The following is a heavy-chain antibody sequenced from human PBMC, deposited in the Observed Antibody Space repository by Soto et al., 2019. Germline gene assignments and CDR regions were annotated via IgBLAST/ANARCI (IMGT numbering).Heavy chain of an antibody. D-gene: IGHD2-21*01. J-gene: IGHJ6*03. CDR1: GGSISSSSYY. CDR2: IYYSGST. Sequence: PSETLSLTCTVSGGSISSSSYYWGWIRQPPGKGLEWIGSIYYSGSTYYNPSLKSRVTISVDTSKNQFSLKLSSVTAADTAVYYCASRSEKKKLVIYYYYYVEVWVKGPTSTVSS. V-gene: IGHV4-39*01. CDR3: ASRSEKKKLVIYYYYYVEV.